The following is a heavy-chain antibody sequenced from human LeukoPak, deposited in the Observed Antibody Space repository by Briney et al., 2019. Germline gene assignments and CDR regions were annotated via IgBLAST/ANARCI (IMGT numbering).Heavy chain of an antibody. Sequence: PSETLSLTCTVSGDSVSSGTYYWSWIRQPPGKGLEWIGYIYYSGSTYYNPSLKSRVTISVDTSKNQFSLKLSSVTAADTAVYYCARDSSGYGFIDYWGQGTLVTVSS. J-gene: IGHJ4*02. CDR1: GDSVSSGTYY. CDR3: ARDSSGYGFIDY. D-gene: IGHD3-22*01. V-gene: IGHV4-30-4*01. CDR2: IYYSGST.